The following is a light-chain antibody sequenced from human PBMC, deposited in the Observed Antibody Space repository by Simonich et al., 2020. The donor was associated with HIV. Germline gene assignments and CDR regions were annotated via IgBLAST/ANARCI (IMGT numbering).Light chain of an antibody. CDR1: QSVSSN. Sequence: EIVMTQSPATLSVSPGERATLPCRASQSVSSNLAWYQQKPGQAPRLLIYGASTRATDIPARFSGSGSGTEFTLTISSMQSVDFAVYYCQQYNNWPSYTFGQGTKLEIK. CDR3: QQYNNWPSYT. J-gene: IGKJ2*01. V-gene: IGKV3-15*01. CDR2: GAS.